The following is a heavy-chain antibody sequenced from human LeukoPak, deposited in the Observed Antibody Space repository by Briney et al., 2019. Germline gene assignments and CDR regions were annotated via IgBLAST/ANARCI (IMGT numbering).Heavy chain of an antibody. D-gene: IGHD1-26*01. V-gene: IGHV3-30*02. J-gene: IGHJ4*02. CDR2: IRYDGSNK. Sequence: GGSLRLSCAASGFTFSSYGMHRVRQAPGKGLEWVAFIRYDGSNKYYADSVKGRFTISRDNSKNTLYLQMNSLRAEDTAVYYCAKGLYSGSYDGFDSWGQGALVTVSS. CDR3: AKGLYSGSYDGFDS. CDR1: GFTFSSYG.